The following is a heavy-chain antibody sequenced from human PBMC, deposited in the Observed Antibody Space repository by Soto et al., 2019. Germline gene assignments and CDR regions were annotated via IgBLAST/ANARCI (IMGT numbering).Heavy chain of an antibody. CDR1: GYSFTSYL. D-gene: IGHD1-26*01. Sequence: GESLKISCTGSGYSFTSYLIGWVRQMPGKGLEWMGIISPVNSDTRYSPSFQGQVTISADKSISTAYLQWSSLKASDTTMYYCARHGIVGPIDRHFDYWGQGSLVTVSS. CDR2: ISPVNSDT. CDR3: ARHGIVGPIDRHFDY. J-gene: IGHJ4*02. V-gene: IGHV5-51*01.